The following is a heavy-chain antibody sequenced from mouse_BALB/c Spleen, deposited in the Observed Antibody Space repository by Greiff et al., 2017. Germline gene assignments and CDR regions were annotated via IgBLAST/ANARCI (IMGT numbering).Heavy chain of an antibody. CDR3: ARHGSLEN. J-gene: IGHJ2*01. CDR1: GYSFPRYC. V-gene: IGHV1-7*01. D-gene: IGHD1-1*01. CDR2: ITPSTGYT. Sequence: QVQLQQSGAELAKPGASVKMSCKASGYSFPRYCMPWVNQRPGQGLEWIGYITPSTGYTEYNPKFKDKATLTADKSSSTAYMQLSSLTSGDSAVYYCARHGSLENWGEGTTRTVSS.